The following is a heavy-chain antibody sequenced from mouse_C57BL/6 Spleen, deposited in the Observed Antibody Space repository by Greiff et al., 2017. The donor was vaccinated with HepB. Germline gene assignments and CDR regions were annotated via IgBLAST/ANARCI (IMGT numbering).Heavy chain of an antibody. J-gene: IGHJ2*01. V-gene: IGHV1-22*01. CDR2: INPNNGGT. CDR3: ARDYYGTLYYFDD. D-gene: IGHD1-1*01. CDR1: GYTFTDYN. Sequence: EVQLQQSGPELVKPGASVKMSCKASGYTFTDYNMHWVKQSHGKSLEWIGYINPNNGGTSYNQKFKGKATLTVNKSSSTAYMELRSLTSEDSAVYYCARDYYGTLYYFDDWGQGTTLTVSS.